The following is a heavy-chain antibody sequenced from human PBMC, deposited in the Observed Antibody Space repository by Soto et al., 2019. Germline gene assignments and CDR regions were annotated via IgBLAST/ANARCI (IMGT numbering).Heavy chain of an antibody. CDR3: TRPGNGDDS. V-gene: IGHV1-18*01. CDR1: GYRFSSYG. Sequence: QVQLLQSGAEVKKPGASVKVSCKASGYRFSSYGVNWVRKSPGQGLEWRGWIRASNPRPDYAQKLQSRVTMTTDTSTNTAYMERRSLRSDDTAIYYCTRPGNGDDSWGQGTLVTVSS. CDR2: IRASNPRP. J-gene: IGHJ5*02. D-gene: IGHD3-3*01.